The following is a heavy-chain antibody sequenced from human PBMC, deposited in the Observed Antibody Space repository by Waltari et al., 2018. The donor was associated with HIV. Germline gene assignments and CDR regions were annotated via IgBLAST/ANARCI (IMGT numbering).Heavy chain of an antibody. J-gene: IGHJ4*02. V-gene: IGHV3-7*01. CDR2: MNQDGSGI. Sequence: MNQDGSGIYYVDSVRGRFTFSRDNTKNSLFLQMNSLRAEDTAVYYCATGNLDFEVQGTLVTVSS. D-gene: IGHD1-1*01. CDR3: ATGNLDF.